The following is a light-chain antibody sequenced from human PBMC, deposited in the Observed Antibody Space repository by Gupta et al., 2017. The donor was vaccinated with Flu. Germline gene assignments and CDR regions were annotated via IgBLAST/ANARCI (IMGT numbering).Light chain of an antibody. CDR2: KDN. V-gene: IGLV3-25*03. CDR3: HSAYTSGSFWV. Sequence: SFDLTQPPSVSVSPGQTARITCYGDALPNQYVYWYQQRPGQAPVLVIYKDNQRPSGIPERFSGSSSGTTVTLTISGVQAEDEADYYCHSAYTSGSFWVFGGGTKLTVL. CDR1: ALPNQY. J-gene: IGLJ3*02.